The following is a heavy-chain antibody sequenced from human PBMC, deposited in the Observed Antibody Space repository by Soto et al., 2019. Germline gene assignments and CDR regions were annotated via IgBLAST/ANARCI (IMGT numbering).Heavy chain of an antibody. CDR3: TTAYYYDSSGRRN. V-gene: IGHV3-15*07. J-gene: IGHJ4*02. CDR2: IKSKTDGGTT. CDR1: GFTFSNAW. Sequence: EVQLVESGGGLVKPGGSLRLSCAASGFTFSNAWMNWVRQAPGKGLEWVGRIKSKTDGGTTDYAAPVKGRFTISRDXXKNTLYLQMNSLKTEDTAVYYCTTAYYYDSSGRRNWGQGTLVTVSS. D-gene: IGHD3-22*01.